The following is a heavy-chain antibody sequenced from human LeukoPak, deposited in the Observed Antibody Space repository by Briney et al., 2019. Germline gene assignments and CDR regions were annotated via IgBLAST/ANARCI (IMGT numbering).Heavy chain of an antibody. J-gene: IGHJ6*03. Sequence: GGSLRLSCAASGFTFSSYGMHWVRQAPGKGLEWVSAISGSGGSTYYADSVKGRFTISRDNSKNTLYLQMNSLRAEDTAVYYCAKDYSSSHYYYYYMDVWGKGTTVTVSS. D-gene: IGHD6-6*01. CDR3: AKDYSSSHYYYYYMDV. CDR2: ISGSGGST. CDR1: GFTFSSYG. V-gene: IGHV3-23*01.